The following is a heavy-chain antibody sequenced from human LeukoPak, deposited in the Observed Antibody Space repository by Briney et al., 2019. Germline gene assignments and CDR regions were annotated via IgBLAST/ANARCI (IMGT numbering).Heavy chain of an antibody. Sequence: GGSLRLSCAASGFTVSSNYMSWVRQAPGRGLEWVSVIYSGGTTYYADSVKGRFTISRDNSKNTLYLQMNSLRAEDTAVYYCARDLETDIYDAFDIWAKGQWSPSLQ. CDR1: GFTVSSNY. D-gene: IGHD3-9*01. V-gene: IGHV3-66*01. J-gene: IGHJ3*02. CDR3: ARDLETDIYDAFDI. CDR2: IYSGGTT.